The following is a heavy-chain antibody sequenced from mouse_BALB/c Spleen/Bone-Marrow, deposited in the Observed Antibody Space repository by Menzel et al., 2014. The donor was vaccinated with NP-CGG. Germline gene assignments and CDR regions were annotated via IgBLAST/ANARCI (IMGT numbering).Heavy chain of an antibody. CDR2: INPGSGYT. CDR1: GYTFDRYT. Sequence: QVQLPQSGAALARPGASVKMSCKASGYTFDRYTMLWVTQRPGQGLEWIGYINPGSGYTNYSQKFKDEATLTADKSSTTAYMQLSSLTSEDSAVYYCARGDYWGQSTTLTVSS. V-gene: IGHV1-4*01. CDR3: ARGDY. J-gene: IGHJ2*01.